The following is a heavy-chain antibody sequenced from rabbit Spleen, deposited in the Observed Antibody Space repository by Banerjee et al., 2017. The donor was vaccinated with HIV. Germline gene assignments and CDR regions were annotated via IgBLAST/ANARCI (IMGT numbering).Heavy chain of an antibody. Sequence: QEQLVESGGGLVQPEGSLTLTCTDSGFSFSSSYYMCWVRQAPGKGLEWIGCIYTGSGSTYYASWAKGRFTISKTSTTVTLQMTSLTAADTATYFCARNGGTSSNLWGPGTLVTVS. J-gene: IGHJ4*01. CDR1: GFSFSSSYY. V-gene: IGHV1S45*01. CDR3: ARNGGTSSNL. D-gene: IGHD7-1*01. CDR2: IYTGSGST.